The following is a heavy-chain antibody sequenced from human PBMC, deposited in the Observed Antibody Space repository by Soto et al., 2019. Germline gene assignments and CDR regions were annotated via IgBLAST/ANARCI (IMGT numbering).Heavy chain of an antibody. J-gene: IGHJ3*02. CDR3: ARGDYYYDSSGYYGPAHDAFDI. CDR2: INHSGST. CDR1: GGSFRGYY. D-gene: IGHD3-22*01. V-gene: IGHV4-34*01. Sequence: QVQLQQSGAGLLKPSETLSLTSAVYGGSFRGYYWSWIRQPPGKGLEWIGEINHSGSTNYNQSLKSRVTISVDTSKNQFSLKLSSVSAADTAVYYCARGDYYYDSSGYYGPAHDAFDIWGQGTMVTVSS.